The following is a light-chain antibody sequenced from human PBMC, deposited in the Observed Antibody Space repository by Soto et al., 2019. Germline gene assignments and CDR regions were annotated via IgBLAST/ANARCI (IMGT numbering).Light chain of an antibody. Sequence: QSALTQPASVSGSPGQSITISCTGTSNDVGSYNLVSWYQQHPGKAPKLMIYEVSKRPSGVSNRFSGSKSGNTASLTISGLQAEDEADYYCCSYAGSSTFRVFGGGTKLTVL. CDR2: EVS. V-gene: IGLV2-23*02. CDR1: SNDVGSYNL. CDR3: CSYAGSSTFRV. J-gene: IGLJ3*02.